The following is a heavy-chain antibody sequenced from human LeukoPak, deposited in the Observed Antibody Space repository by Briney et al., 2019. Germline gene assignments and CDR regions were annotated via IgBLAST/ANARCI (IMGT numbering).Heavy chain of an antibody. CDR2: FDPEDGAT. D-gene: IGHD2-21*01. CDR1: GYTLTELS. V-gene: IGHV1-24*01. J-gene: IGHJ4*02. Sequence: GASVKVSCKVSGYTLTELSMHWVRQAPGKGLEWMGGFDPEDGATIYAQKFQGRVTMTEDTSTDTAYMELSSLRSDDTAVYYCARGGGIQSCGGKTCFRGFVYWGQGTLVTVSS. CDR3: ARGGGIQSCGGKTCFRGFVY.